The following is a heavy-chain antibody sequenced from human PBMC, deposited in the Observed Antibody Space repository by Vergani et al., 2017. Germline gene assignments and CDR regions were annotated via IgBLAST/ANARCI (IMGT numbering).Heavy chain of an antibody. CDR1: GGTFSSYT. CDR2: ISGSGGST. CDR3: AKDGEGWFGELLSIGYYYYGMDV. V-gene: IGHV3-23*04. Sequence: VQLVQSGAEVKKPGSSVKVSCKASGGTFSSYTISWVRQAPGKGLEWVSAISGSGGSTYYADSVKGRFTISRDNSKNTLYLQMNSLRAEDTAVYYCAKDGEGWFGELLSIGYYYYGMDVWGQGTTVTVSS. D-gene: IGHD3-10*01. J-gene: IGHJ6*02.